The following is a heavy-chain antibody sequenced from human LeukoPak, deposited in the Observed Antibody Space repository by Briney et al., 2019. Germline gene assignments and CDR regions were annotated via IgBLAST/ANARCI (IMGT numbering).Heavy chain of an antibody. D-gene: IGHD6-19*01. Sequence: GGSLRLSCAASGFTFSSYWMSWVRQAPGKGLEWVANIKQDGSEKYYVDSVKGRFTISRDNAKNSLYLQMNSLRAEDTAVYYCARDIGEQWLVLTSGGTPGYMDVWGKGTTVTISS. CDR2: IKQDGSEK. J-gene: IGHJ6*03. CDR1: GFTFSSYW. V-gene: IGHV3-7*01. CDR3: ARDIGEQWLVLTSGGTPGYMDV.